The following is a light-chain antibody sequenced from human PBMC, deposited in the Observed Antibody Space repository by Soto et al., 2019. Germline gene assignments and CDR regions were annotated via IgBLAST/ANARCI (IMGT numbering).Light chain of an antibody. CDR3: QQYNNWPSIT. CDR1: QSVSSN. CDR2: DAS. Sequence: EIVMTQSPATLSVSPGERATLSCRASQSVSSNLAWYQQKPGQAPRLLIYDASTRATGIPARFSGSGSGTDFTLTISSLQSEDFAVYYCQQYNNWPSITFGQGTRLEIK. J-gene: IGKJ5*01. V-gene: IGKV3-15*01.